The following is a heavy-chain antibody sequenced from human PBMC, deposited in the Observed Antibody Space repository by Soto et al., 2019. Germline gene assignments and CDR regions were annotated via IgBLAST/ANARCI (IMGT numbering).Heavy chain of an antibody. J-gene: IGHJ6*02. Sequence: QVQLVESGGGVVQPGRSLRLSCAASGFTFSSYGMHWVRQAPGKGLEWVAVISYDGSNKYYADSVKGRFTISRDNSKNTLYRQMNSLRAEDTAVYYCAKDARYFDWGSDYYYGMDVWGQGTTVTVSS. V-gene: IGHV3-30*18. CDR3: AKDARYFDWGSDYYYGMDV. CDR2: ISYDGSNK. CDR1: GFTFSSYG. D-gene: IGHD3-9*01.